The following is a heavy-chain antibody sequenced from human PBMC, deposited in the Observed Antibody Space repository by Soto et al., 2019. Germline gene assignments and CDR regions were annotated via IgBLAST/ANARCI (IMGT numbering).Heavy chain of an antibody. D-gene: IGHD1-26*01. CDR1: GGTFSSYA. V-gene: IGHV1-69*13. J-gene: IGHJ5*02. CDR2: IIPIFGTA. CDR3: ARDRVGATILVGWFDP. Sequence: ASVKVSCKASGGTFSSYAISWVRQAPGQGLEWMGGIIPIFGTANYAQKFQGRVTITADESTSTAYMELSSLRSEDTAVYYCARDRVGATILVGWFDPWGQGTLVTVSS.